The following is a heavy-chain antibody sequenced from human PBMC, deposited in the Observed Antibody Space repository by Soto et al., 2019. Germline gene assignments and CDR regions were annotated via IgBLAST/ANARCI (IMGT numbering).Heavy chain of an antibody. CDR2: IYYSGST. V-gene: IGHV4-39*01. J-gene: IGHJ4*02. Sequence: SETLSLTFTVSGGSISSSSYYWGWIRQPPGKGLEWIGSIYYSGSTYYNPSLKSRVTISVDTSKNQFSLKLSSVTATDTAVYYCATLWFGEGNYWGQGTLVTVS. CDR3: ATLWFGEGNY. CDR1: GGSISSSSYY. D-gene: IGHD3-10*01.